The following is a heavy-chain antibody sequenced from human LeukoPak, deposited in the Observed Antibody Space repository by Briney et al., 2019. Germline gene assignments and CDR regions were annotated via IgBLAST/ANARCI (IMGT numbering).Heavy chain of an antibody. Sequence: GASVKVSCKASGGTFSSYAISWVRQAPGQGLKWMGGIIPIFGTANYAQKFQGIVTITADESTSTAYMEMSSLRSEDTAVYYCAGSGYSYGYYWGQGTLVTVSS. V-gene: IGHV1-69*13. CDR1: GGTFSSYA. CDR3: AGSGYSYGYY. D-gene: IGHD5-18*01. J-gene: IGHJ4*02. CDR2: IIPIFGTA.